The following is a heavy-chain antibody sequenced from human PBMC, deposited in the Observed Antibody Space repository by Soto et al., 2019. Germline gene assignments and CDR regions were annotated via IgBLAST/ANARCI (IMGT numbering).Heavy chain of an antibody. Sequence: SETLSLTCTVSGGSISSYYWSWIRQPPGKGLEWIGYIYYSGSTNYNPSLKSRVTISVDTSKNQFSLKLSSVTAADTAVYYCARESYYDSSGSQASYGMDVWGQGTTVTVSS. J-gene: IGHJ6*02. V-gene: IGHV4-59*01. CDR3: ARESYYDSSGSQASYGMDV. CDR1: GGSISSYY. CDR2: IYYSGST. D-gene: IGHD3-22*01.